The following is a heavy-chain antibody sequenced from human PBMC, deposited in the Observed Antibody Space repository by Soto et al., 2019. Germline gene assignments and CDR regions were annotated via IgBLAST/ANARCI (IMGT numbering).Heavy chain of an antibody. CDR1: GFMFSSAW. CDR2: IKSKNDGGAA. CDR3: VEGWNDF. V-gene: IGHV3-15*01. D-gene: IGHD1-1*01. J-gene: IGHJ4*02. Sequence: EVHVVESGGDLVEPGGSLRLSCVTSGFMFSSAWMSWVRQGPGKGLGWVARIKSKNDGGAADYAAPVNGRFSISRDDSKSTVYLQMNSLRAEDTALYYCVEGWNDFWGQGTLVTVSS.